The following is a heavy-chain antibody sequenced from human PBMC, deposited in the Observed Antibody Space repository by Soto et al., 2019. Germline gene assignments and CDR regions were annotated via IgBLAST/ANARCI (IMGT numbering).Heavy chain of an antibody. J-gene: IGHJ4*02. CDR3: ARERADGDYPFGNFDY. CDR2: IYYSGST. CDR1: GGSISSYY. V-gene: IGHV4-59*01. Sequence: SETLSLTCTVSGGSISSYYWSWIRQPPGKGLEWIGYIYYSGSTNYNPSLKSRVTISVDTSKNQFSLKLSSVTAADTAVYYCARERADGDYPFGNFDYWGQGTLVTVSS. D-gene: IGHD4-17*01.